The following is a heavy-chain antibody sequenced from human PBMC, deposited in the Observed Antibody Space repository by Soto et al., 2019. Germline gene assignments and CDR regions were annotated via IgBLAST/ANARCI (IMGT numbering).Heavy chain of an antibody. V-gene: IGHV5-51*01. J-gene: IGHJ6*02. CDR3: ARRSFGSIAAAGTLSVAGFYYYYGMDV. Sequence: GESLKISCKGSGYSFTSYWIGWVRQMPGKGLEWMGIIYPGDSDTRYSPSFQGQVTISADKSISTAYLQWSSLKASDTAMYYCARRSFGSIAAAGTLSVAGFYYYYGMDVWGQGTTVTVSS. CDR2: IYPGDSDT. CDR1: GYSFTSYW. D-gene: IGHD6-13*01.